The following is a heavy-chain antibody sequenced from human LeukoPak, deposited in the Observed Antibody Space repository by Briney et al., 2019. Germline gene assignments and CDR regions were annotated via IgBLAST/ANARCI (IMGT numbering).Heavy chain of an antibody. CDR3: ARDPGIAAAGTVGYFDS. CDR1: GFGFSSYW. V-gene: IGHV3-7*01. CDR2: IKQEGSAR. D-gene: IGHD6-13*01. Sequence: PGGSQRLSCVASGFGFSSYWMSWVRQTPGKGLEWVANIKQEGSARYYVDSVTGRFTISRDNAMNSLYLQMNSLRVEDTAVYYCARDPGIAAAGTVGYFDSWGQGILVTVSS. J-gene: IGHJ4*02.